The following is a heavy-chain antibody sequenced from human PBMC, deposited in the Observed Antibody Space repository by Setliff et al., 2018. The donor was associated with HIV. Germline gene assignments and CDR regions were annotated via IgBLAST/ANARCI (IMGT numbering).Heavy chain of an antibody. J-gene: IGHJ4*02. V-gene: IGHV4-34*01. Sequence: SETLSLTCTVYGGSFSGYYWSGIRQSPGKGLEWIGEVNHSGSTTYNPSLKSRVTISIDTSKNHFSLTLRSVTAADTVVYYCASFYGKLPGLDNWGQGTLVTVSS. CDR1: GGSFSGYY. CDR3: ASFYGKLPGLDN. D-gene: IGHD3-16*01. CDR2: VNHSGST.